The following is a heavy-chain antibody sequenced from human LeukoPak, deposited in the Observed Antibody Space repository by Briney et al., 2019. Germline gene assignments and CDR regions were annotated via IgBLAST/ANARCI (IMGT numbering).Heavy chain of an antibody. CDR1: GFTFSGSA. CDR3: TRRRCSSTSCSGGYYGMDV. Sequence: PGGSLRLSCAASGFTFSGSAMHWVRQASGKGLEWVGRIRSKANTYATAYAASVKGRFTISRDDSKNTAYLQMNSLKTEDTAVYYCTRRRCSSTSCSGGYYGMDVWGTGTPVTVSS. D-gene: IGHD2-2*01. V-gene: IGHV3-73*01. CDR2: IRSKANTYAT. J-gene: IGHJ6*04.